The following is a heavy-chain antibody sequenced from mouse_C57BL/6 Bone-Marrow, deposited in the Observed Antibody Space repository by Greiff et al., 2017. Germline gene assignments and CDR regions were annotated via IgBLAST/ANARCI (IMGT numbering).Heavy chain of an antibody. CDR3: TRKITRYYVDY. Sequence: VQLQQSGPVLARPAASVTMSCKASGFTFTSYWLHWVNQRPGQGLEWIGAFYPRNSDTTDNQKFKGKAKLTAVTSTNTAYMELSSLTNEDSSVYYCTRKITRYYVDYWGQGTTLTVSS. CDR2: FYPRNSDT. CDR1: GFTFTSYW. J-gene: IGHJ2*01. V-gene: IGHV1-5*01. D-gene: IGHD2-4*01.